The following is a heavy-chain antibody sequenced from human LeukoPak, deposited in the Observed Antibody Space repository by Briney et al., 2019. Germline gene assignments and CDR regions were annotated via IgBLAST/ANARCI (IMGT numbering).Heavy chain of an antibody. CDR1: GYTFTSYG. D-gene: IGHD1-26*01. V-gene: IGHV1-18*01. J-gene: IGHJ4*02. CDR2: ISAYNVNT. Sequence: ASVKVSCTASGYTFTSYGISWVRQAPGQGLEGMGWISAYNVNTNYAQTLQGRVTMTTDTSTSTAYMEMRSLRSDDTAVYYCARVAVVGAIDFDYWGQGTLVTVSS. CDR3: ARVAVVGAIDFDY.